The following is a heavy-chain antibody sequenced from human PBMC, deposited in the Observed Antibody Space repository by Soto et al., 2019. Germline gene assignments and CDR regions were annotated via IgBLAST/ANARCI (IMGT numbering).Heavy chain of an antibody. J-gene: IGHJ3*01. V-gene: IGHV5-51*01. CDR3: ARPYSGGPNDPFDV. D-gene: IGHD1-26*01. CDR1: GYSFTNYW. Sequence: EVQLVQSGAEVKKPGESLKISCKGSGYSFTNYWIGWVRQMPGKGLEWTRIIYPGDSHAIYSPSFQGQVTMSADKSISTAALQWSSLKASDTAMYYCARPYSGGPNDPFDVWGQGTMVTVSS. CDR2: IYPGDSHA.